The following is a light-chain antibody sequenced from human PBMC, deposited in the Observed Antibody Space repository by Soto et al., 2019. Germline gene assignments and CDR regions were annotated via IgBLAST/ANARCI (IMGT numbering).Light chain of an antibody. V-gene: IGKV3-20*01. CDR3: QQYCSSPLT. CDR1: QSFSSSY. CDR2: GAS. J-gene: IGKJ3*01. Sequence: DIVLTQSPGSLSLSPGERATLSCRASQSFSSSYLAWYQQKPGQAPRLLIYGASSTATGIPYRFSGSGSGTDFTLTISRLEPEDFAAYYCQQYCSSPLTFGPGTKVEIK.